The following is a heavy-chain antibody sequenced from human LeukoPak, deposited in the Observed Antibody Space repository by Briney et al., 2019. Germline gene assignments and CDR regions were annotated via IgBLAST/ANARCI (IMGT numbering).Heavy chain of an antibody. CDR3: ATLLRGLRFLEWLSYAFDI. D-gene: IGHD3-3*01. J-gene: IGHJ3*02. CDR1: GGTFSSYA. CDR2: IIPIFGTA. Sequence: ASVKVSCKASGGTFSSYAISWVRQAPGQGLEWMGGIIPIFGTANYAQKFQGRVTITTDESTSTAYMELSSLRSEDTAVYYCATLLRGLRFLEWLSYAFDIWGQGTMVTVSS. V-gene: IGHV1-69*05.